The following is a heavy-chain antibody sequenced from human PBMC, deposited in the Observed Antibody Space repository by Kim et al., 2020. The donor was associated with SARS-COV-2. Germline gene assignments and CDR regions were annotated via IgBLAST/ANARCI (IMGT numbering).Heavy chain of an antibody. J-gene: IGHJ4*02. D-gene: IGHD3-3*01. CDR2: K. CDR3: AHSTATREYEY. Sequence: KRYSPALKGRLTITKDNSKNQVVLTMTNMDPVDTATYYCAHSTATREYEYWGQGTLVTVSS. V-gene: IGHV2-5*01.